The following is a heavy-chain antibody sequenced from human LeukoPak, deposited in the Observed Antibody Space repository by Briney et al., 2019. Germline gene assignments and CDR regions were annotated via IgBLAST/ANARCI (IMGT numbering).Heavy chain of an antibody. CDR3: AKRGVVIRVILVGFHKEAYYFDS. J-gene: IGHJ4*02. Sequence: PGGSLRLSCVASGFTFNVHGMTWVRQAPGEGLEWVSSVGGGTDIHYADSVKGRFTISRDSPKNTLYLQMNSLRAEDTAVYFCAKRGVVIRVILVGFHKEAYYFDSWGQGALVTVSS. CDR1: GFTFNVHG. V-gene: IGHV3-23*01. CDR2: VGGGTDI. D-gene: IGHD3-22*01.